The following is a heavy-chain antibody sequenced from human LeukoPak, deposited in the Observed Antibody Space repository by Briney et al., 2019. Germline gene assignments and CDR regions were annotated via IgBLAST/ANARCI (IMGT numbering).Heavy chain of an antibody. J-gene: IGHJ5*02. CDR3: ARDWLTMVRGVIITVRPVNWFDP. V-gene: IGHV4-39*02. CDR1: SGPISSSSYY. CDR2: IYYSGST. Sequence: SETLSLTCTVSSGPISSSSYYWGWIRQPPWKGLEWIGSIYYSGSTYYNPSLKSRVTISVDTSKNQFSLKLSSVTAADTAVYYCARDWLTMVRGVIITVRPVNWFDPWGQGTLVTVSS. D-gene: IGHD3-10*01.